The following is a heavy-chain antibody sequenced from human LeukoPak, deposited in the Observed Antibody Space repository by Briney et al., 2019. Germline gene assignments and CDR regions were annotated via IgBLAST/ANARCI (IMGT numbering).Heavy chain of an antibody. CDR1: GFTFSKNW. D-gene: IGHD3-10*01. CDR2: IKQDGSEK. Sequence: GGSLRLSCAASGFTFSKNWMSWVRQAPGKGLEWVANIKQDGSEKYYVDSVKGRFTISRDNAKNSLYLQMNSLRAEDTAVYYCARDQSTTYYYGSGSYYFDYWGQGTLVTVSS. V-gene: IGHV3-7*01. CDR3: ARDQSTTYYYGSGSYYFDY. J-gene: IGHJ4*02.